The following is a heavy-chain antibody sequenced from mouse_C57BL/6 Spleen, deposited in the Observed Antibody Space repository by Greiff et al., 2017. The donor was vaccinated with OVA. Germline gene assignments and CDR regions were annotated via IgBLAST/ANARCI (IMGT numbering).Heavy chain of an antibody. D-gene: IGHD1-2*01. V-gene: IGHV1-15*01. Sequence: QVQLKESGAELVRPGASVTLSCKASGYTFTDYEMHWVKQTPVHGLEWIGAIDPETGGTAYNQKFKGKAILTADKSSSTAYMELRSLTSEDSAVYYCTRIITTDFDYWGQGTTLTVSS. CDR2: IDPETGGT. J-gene: IGHJ2*01. CDR3: TRIITTDFDY. CDR1: GYTFTDYE.